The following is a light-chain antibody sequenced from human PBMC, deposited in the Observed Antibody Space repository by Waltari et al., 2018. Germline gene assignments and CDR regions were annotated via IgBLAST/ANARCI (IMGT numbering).Light chain of an antibody. CDR1: GDVGSSNL. CDR3: CSYAGGGGWV. V-gene: IGLV2-23*01. CDR2: EGN. J-gene: IGLJ3*02. Sequence: QSALTQPASVSGSPGQSITTSCTGGDVGSSNLVSWYQQHPGKAPKLMIYEGNKRPSGVTNRFSGSKSGITASLTVSGLQAEDEADYHCCSYAGGGGWVFGGGTKLTVL.